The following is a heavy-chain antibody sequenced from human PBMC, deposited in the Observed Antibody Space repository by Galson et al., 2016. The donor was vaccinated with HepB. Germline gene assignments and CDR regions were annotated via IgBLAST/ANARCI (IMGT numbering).Heavy chain of an antibody. V-gene: IGHV6-1*01. J-gene: IGHJ6*02. D-gene: IGHD5-12*01. CDR2: TYYRSKWYN. CDR1: GDSVSSNSAT. Sequence: AISGDSVSSNSATWNWIRQSPSRGLEWLGRTYYRSKWYNDYALSVKSRITINPDTSKNQFSLQLNSVTPEDTAVYYCARVRSGYSGYANPCYYGMDVWGQGTTVTVSS. CDR3: ARVRSGYSGYANPCYYGMDV.